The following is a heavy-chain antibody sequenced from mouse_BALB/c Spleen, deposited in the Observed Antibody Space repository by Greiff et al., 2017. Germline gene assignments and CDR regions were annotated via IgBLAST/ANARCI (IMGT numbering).Heavy chain of an antibody. V-gene: IGHV2-5-1*01. Sequence: VKLVESGPSLVQPSQSLSITCTVSGFSLTSYGVHWVRQSPGKGLEWLGVIWRGGSTDYNAAFMSRLSITKDNSKSQVFFKMNSLQADDTAIYYCAQSMITTRAMDYWGQGTSVTVSS. D-gene: IGHD2-4*01. CDR3: AQSMITTRAMDY. CDR1: GFSLTSYG. CDR2: IWRGGST. J-gene: IGHJ4*01.